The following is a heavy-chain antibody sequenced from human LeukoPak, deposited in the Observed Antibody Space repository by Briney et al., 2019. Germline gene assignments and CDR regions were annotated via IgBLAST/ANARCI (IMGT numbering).Heavy chain of an antibody. V-gene: IGHV1-69*13. D-gene: IGHD6-13*01. J-gene: IGHJ5*02. CDR1: GGTFTSYA. CDR2: IIPIVGTA. CDR3: GRASEETDHGSQLQLLGHWFDP. Sequence: ASVKFSCKASGGTFTSYAISWVRQAPGQGLEWMGGIIPIVGTANYAQKFQGRVTITADESTSTAYMELSSLRSEDTAVYYCGRASEETDHGSQLQLLGHWFDPWGQGTLVTVSS.